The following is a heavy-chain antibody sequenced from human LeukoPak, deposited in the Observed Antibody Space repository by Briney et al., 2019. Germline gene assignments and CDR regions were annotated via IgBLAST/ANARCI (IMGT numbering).Heavy chain of an antibody. V-gene: IGHV4-59*01. Sequence: SETLSLTCTVSGGSISSYYWSWIRQPPGKGLEWIGYIYYSGSTNYNPSLKSRVTISVDTSKNQFSLKLSSVTAADTAVYYCARSVEGYCSGGSRYYYSYYMDVWGKGTTVTVSS. CDR2: IYYSGST. J-gene: IGHJ6*03. CDR3: ARSVEGYCSGGSRYYYSYYMDV. CDR1: GGSISSYY. D-gene: IGHD2-15*01.